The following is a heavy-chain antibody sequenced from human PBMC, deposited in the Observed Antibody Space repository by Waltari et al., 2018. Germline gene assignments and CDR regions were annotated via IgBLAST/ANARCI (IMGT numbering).Heavy chain of an antibody. J-gene: IGHJ4*02. V-gene: IGHV1-18*01. Sequence: VQLVQSGAEAKKHGACEKVSCQACGYSFTTYGIRWVRQAPGHGLGWMGWIRAYDGNTNSAQKLQGRVTMTTASSTSTAYMELRSLRSDDTAVYFCARDRRYYASGSFYDYWGQGTLVTVSS. CDR2: IRAYDGNT. D-gene: IGHD3-10*01. CDR3: ARDRRYYASGSFYDY. CDR1: GYSFTTYG.